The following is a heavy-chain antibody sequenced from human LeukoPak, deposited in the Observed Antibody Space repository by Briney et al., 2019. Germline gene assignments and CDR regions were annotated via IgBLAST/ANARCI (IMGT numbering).Heavy chain of an antibody. CDR2: ISAYNGNT. CDR1: GYTFTSYG. J-gene: IGHJ3*02. CDR3: ARDYYYDSSGYQEAFDI. Sequence: GASVKVSCKASGYTFTSYGISWVRQAPGQGLEWMGWISAYNGNTNYAQKLQGRVTMTTDTSTSTAYMELRSLRSDDTAVYYCARDYYYDSSGYQEAFDIWGQGTMVTVSS. D-gene: IGHD3-22*01. V-gene: IGHV1-18*01.